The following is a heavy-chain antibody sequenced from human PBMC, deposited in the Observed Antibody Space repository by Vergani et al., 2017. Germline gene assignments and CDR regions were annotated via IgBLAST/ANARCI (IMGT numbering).Heavy chain of an antibody. V-gene: IGHV4-59*13. CDR2: IYSTGRT. CDR3: ARVMYRDEASTGYRLEGMDI. J-gene: IGHJ6*02. CDR1: GGSFNTYY. Sequence: QLLLQDSGPGLVKPSETLSLTCTVSGGSFNTYYWSWIRQSPGKGLEWIGYIYSTGRTNYNPSLNSRVTMSVDTSKNQFSLKLRSVTAADTAVYFCARVMYRDEASTGYRLEGMDIWGQGTTVTISS. D-gene: IGHD3-9*01.